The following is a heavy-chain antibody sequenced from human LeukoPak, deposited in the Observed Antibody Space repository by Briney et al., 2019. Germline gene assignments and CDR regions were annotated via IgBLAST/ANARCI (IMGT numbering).Heavy chain of an antibody. CDR1: GGSVSRNY. J-gene: IGHJ4*02. CDR2: VFYSGST. V-gene: IGHV4-59*02. CDR3: ARGMSPLPSLYDSSGYPPDS. Sequence: SETLSLTCTVSGGSVSRNYWTWIRQPPGKGLEWIGYVFYSGSTNYTPSLKSRVTISVDTSDNEVSLKLDSVTAADTAMYYCARGMSPLPSLYDSSGYPPDSWGQGTLVTVSS. D-gene: IGHD3-22*01.